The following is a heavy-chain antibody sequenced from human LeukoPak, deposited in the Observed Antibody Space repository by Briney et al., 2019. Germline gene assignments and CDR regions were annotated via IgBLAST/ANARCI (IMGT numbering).Heavy chain of an antibody. CDR1: GFTFSSYA. CDR3: AKVWSYSSSWYYFDY. Sequence: GGSPRLSCAASGFTFSSYAMSWVRQAPGKGLEWVSAISGSGGSTYYADSVKGRFTISGDNSKNTLYLQMNSLRAEDTAVYYCAKVWSYSSSWYYFDYWGQGTLVTVSS. J-gene: IGHJ4*02. V-gene: IGHV3-23*01. D-gene: IGHD6-13*01. CDR2: ISGSGGST.